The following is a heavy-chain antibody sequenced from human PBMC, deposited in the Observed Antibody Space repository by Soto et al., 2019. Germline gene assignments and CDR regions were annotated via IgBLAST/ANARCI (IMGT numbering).Heavy chain of an antibody. J-gene: IGHJ5*02. CDR3: STLRSDP. CDR2: VSPNTGVT. Sequence: SSVKVSCKASGYTFTDFYMHWVRRAPGQGLEWMGWVSPNTGVTRYSQKFQDRVTMTRDTSINTAYMELSRLTSDDTAVYYCSTLRSDPWGQGTPVTVSS. CDR1: GYTFTDFY. V-gene: IGHV1-2*02.